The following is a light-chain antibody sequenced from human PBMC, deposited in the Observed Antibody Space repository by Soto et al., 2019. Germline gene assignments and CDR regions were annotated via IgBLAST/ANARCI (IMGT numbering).Light chain of an antibody. J-gene: IGKJ5*01. Sequence: IVLTQSPATLALSPGERATLSCGASQSVSSYLAWYQQKPGQAPRLLIYDASNRATGIPARFSGSGSGTDFTLTISSLAPEDFEVYYCQQRSNSPPSFGQGTRLEIK. V-gene: IGKV3-11*01. CDR2: DAS. CDR1: QSVSSY. CDR3: QQRSNSPPS.